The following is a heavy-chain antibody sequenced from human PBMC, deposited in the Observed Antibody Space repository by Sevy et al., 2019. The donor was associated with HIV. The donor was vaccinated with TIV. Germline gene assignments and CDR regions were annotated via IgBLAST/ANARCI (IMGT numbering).Heavy chain of an antibody. V-gene: IGHV1-18*01. CDR1: GYTFTSYG. J-gene: IGHJ6*02. D-gene: IGHD3-22*01. CDR2: ISAYNGNT. Sequence: ASVKVSCKASGYTFTSYGISWVRQAPGQGLEWMGWISAYNGNTNYAQKLQGRVTMTTDTSTSTPYMELRSLRSDDTAVYYCARLLYYYDSANAPYYYYGMDVWGQGTTVTVSS. CDR3: ARLLYYYDSANAPYYYYGMDV.